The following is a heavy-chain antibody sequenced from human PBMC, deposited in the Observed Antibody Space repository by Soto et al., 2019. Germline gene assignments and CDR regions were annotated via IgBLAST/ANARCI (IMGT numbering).Heavy chain of an antibody. CDR1: GFTFSSYW. CDR2: INSDGSST. CDR3: ARDGGTYYDILTGYYSPGAHIGMDV. D-gene: IGHD3-9*01. J-gene: IGHJ6*02. Sequence: PGGSLRLSCAASGFTFSSYWMHWVRQAPGKGLVWVSRINSDGSSTSYADSVKGRFTISRDNAKNTLYLQMNSLRAEDTAVYYCARDGGTYYDILTGYYSPGAHIGMDVWGQGTTVTVSS. V-gene: IGHV3-74*01.